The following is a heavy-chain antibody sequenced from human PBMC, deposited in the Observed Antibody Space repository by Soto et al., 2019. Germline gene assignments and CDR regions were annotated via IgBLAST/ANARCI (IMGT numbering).Heavy chain of an antibody. J-gene: IGHJ4*02. D-gene: IGHD6-13*01. Sequence: SETLSLTCTVSGGSISSNYWTWIRQPPGKGLEWIGYVYNSGSTNDNPSLKSRVTISADTSKSQFSLKVNSMTAADTACYYCARYRREAVAGYTLDNWGQGILVTVSS. CDR2: VYNSGST. CDR3: ARYRREAVAGYTLDN. V-gene: IGHV4-59*01. CDR1: GGSISSNY.